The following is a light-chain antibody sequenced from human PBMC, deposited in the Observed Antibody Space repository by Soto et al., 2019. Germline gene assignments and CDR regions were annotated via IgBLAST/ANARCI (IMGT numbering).Light chain of an antibody. Sequence: EIVLTQSPATLSLSPGERATLSCRASQSVRSNLAWYQQKPGQAPRLLIYDASSRATGIPARFSGSGSGTEFTLTISSLEPEDFAVYYCQQRSNWPVTFGQGTRVDIK. CDR1: QSVRSN. V-gene: IGKV3-11*01. J-gene: IGKJ1*01. CDR2: DAS. CDR3: QQRSNWPVT.